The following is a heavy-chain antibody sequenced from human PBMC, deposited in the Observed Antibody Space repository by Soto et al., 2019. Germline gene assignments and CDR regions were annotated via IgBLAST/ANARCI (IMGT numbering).Heavy chain of an antibody. J-gene: IGHJ4*02. CDR1: GFTFSSYA. CDR2: ISGSGGST. Sequence: GGSLRLSCAASGFTFSSYAMSWVRQAPGKGLEWVSAISGSGGSTYYADSVKGRFTISRDNSKNTLYLQMNSLRAEDTAVYYCAKVHSYRQWLVRGEFDYWGQGTLVTVSS. CDR3: AKVHSYRQWLVRGEFDY. D-gene: IGHD6-19*01. V-gene: IGHV3-23*01.